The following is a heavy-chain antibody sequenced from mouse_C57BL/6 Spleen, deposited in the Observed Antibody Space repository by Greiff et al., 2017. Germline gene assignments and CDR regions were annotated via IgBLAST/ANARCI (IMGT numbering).Heavy chain of an antibody. CDR1: GYTFTSYW. D-gene: IGHD1-1*01. CDR2: IDPSDSYT. Sequence: QVQLQQPGAELVRPGTSVKLSCKASGYTFTSYWMHWVKQRPGQGLEWIGVIDPSDSYTNYNQKFKGKATLTVDTSSSTAYMQLSSLTSEDSAVYYCARCGYYYGSSYDCYWYFDVWGTGTTVTVSS. CDR3: ARCGYYYGSSYDCYWYFDV. V-gene: IGHV1-59*01. J-gene: IGHJ1*03.